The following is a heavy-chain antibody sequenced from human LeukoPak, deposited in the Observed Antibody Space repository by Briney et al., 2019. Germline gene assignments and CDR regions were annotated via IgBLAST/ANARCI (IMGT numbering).Heavy chain of an antibody. D-gene: IGHD3-10*01. CDR3: ARPGEFHDAFDV. J-gene: IGHJ3*01. Sequence: ASVKVSCKASGYTFTSYGISWVRQAPGQGLEWMGWISGYNDNTDYAEKFQGRVTMTKDPSTSTAYMELRSLRFDDTAVYYCARPGEFHDAFDVWGQGTVVSVSS. CDR1: GYTFTSYG. V-gene: IGHV1-18*01. CDR2: ISGYNDNT.